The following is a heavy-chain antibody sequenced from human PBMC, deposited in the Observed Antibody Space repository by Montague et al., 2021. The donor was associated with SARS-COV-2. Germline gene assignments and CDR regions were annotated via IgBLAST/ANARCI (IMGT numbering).Heavy chain of an antibody. D-gene: IGHD2-21*01. J-gene: IGHJ4*02. CDR1: GASMKSYS. Sequence: SETLSLTCSVSGASMKSYSWTWVRQSPGKGLQWIGYTYYSGSTSXDPSLQSRLTMTVDTSKNQFTLRLMSVTAADSAVYYCARVEGMIGGITHFDYWGQGLPVTVSS. CDR2: TYYSGST. V-gene: IGHV4-59*01. CDR3: ARVEGMIGGITHFDY.